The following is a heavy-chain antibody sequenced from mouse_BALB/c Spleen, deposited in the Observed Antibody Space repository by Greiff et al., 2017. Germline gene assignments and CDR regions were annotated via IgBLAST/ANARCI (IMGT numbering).Heavy chain of an antibody. CDR3: ARNGYYGWFAY. CDR2: IYPGGGYT. D-gene: IGHD2-3*01. J-gene: IGHJ3*01. Sequence: QVQLQQSGAELVRPGTSVKISCKASGYTFTNYWRGWVKQRPGHGLEWIGDIYPGGGYTNYNEKFKGKATLTADTSSSTAYMQLSSLTSEDSAVYFCARNGYYGWFAYWGQGTLVTVSA. CDR1: GYTFTNYW. V-gene: IGHV1-63*02.